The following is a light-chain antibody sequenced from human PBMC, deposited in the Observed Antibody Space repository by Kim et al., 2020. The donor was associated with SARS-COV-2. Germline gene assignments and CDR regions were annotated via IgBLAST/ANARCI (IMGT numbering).Light chain of an antibody. V-gene: IGLV2-14*03. CDR1: SSDVGAYNS. CDR2: DVA. CDR3: SSYTRSSTVV. J-gene: IGLJ2*01. Sequence: GHAIAISCTGTSSDVGAYNSVSWYQQHPGKAPTLMIYDVAKRPSGFSDRFSGSKSGNTASLTISGLQADDEADYYCSSYTRSSTVVFGGGTQLTVL.